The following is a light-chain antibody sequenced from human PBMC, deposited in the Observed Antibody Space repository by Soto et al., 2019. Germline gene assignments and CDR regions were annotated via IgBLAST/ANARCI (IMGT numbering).Light chain of an antibody. CDR3: QQYDFSPRMFA. CDR1: QSVSSTF. Sequence: EIVLTQSPGTLSLSPGERATLSCRASQSVSSTFLAWYQQKPGQAPRLLIYGASSRATGIPDRFSGSGSGTDFTLTISRLEPEDFAVYYCQQYDFSPRMFAFGQGTKLEIK. V-gene: IGKV3-20*01. J-gene: IGKJ2*01. CDR2: GAS.